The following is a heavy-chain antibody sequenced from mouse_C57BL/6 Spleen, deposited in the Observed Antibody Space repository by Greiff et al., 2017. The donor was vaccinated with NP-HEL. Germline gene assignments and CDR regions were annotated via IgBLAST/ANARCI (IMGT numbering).Heavy chain of an antibody. J-gene: IGHJ4*01. V-gene: IGHV1-55*01. Sequence: QVQLKEPGAELVKPGASVKMSCKASGYTFTSYWITWVKQRPGQGLEWIGDIYPGSGSTNYNEKFKSKATLTVDTSSSTAYMQLSSLTSEDSAVYYCAKDSSGYRGYAMDYWGQGTSVTVSS. CDR2: IYPGSGST. CDR1: GYTFTSYW. D-gene: IGHD3-2*02. CDR3: AKDSSGYRGYAMDY.